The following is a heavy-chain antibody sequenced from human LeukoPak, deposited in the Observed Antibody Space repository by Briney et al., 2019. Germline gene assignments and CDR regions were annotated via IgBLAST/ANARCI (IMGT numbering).Heavy chain of an antibody. CDR1: GYRFHSYW. CDR2: IDPSDSYT. D-gene: IGHD3-22*01. Sequence: GQSLSISCKGSGYRFHSYWINWVRQMPGRGLEWMGTIDPSDSYTKYSPSFQGHVTISADKSISTAYLQWSSLKASDTAMYYCARPLSSGYYGGGFDIWGQGIMVTVSS. CDR3: ARPLSSGYYGGGFDI. V-gene: IGHV5-10-1*01. J-gene: IGHJ3*02.